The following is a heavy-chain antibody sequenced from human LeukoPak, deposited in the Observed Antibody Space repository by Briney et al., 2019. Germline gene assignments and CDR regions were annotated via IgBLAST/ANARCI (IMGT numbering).Heavy chain of an antibody. Sequence: GGSLRLSCAASGFTVSSNHMSWVRQPPGKGLEWVSVIYTVGNTDYADSVKGRFTISRDNSKNTLYLQMNSLRAEDTAVYYCARDPGHCSSTSCYKFFDYWGQGTLVTVSS. J-gene: IGHJ4*02. D-gene: IGHD2-2*02. CDR2: IYTVGNT. V-gene: IGHV3-66*01. CDR3: ARDPGHCSSTSCYKFFDY. CDR1: GFTVSSNH.